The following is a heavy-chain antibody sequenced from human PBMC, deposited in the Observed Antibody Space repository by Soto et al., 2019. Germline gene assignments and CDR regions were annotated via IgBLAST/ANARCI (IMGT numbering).Heavy chain of an antibody. D-gene: IGHD3-9*01. J-gene: IGHJ6*02. CDR2: ISYDGSNK. CDR1: GFTFSSYC. CDR3: AKGKGGYDIWTAYSKFGMDI. Sequence: GGSLRLSCAASGFTFSSYCMHWVRQAPGKGLECVAVISYDGSNKYYSDSVKGRFTISRDNSKNTLYLQMSRLISDDPTGYYXAKGKGGYDIWTAYSKFGMDIRGQRNNVTVSS. V-gene: IGHV3-30*18.